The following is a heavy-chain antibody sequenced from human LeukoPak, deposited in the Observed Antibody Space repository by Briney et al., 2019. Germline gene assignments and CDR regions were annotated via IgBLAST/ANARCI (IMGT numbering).Heavy chain of an antibody. J-gene: IGHJ3*02. CDR3: AREPNAFDI. V-gene: IGHV3-48*03. CDR2: INSIGGTI. CDR1: GFTFSHSE. Sequence: GGSLRLSCAVSGFTFSHSEMNWVRQAPGKGLEWISYINSIGGTIYYADSVKGRFTISRDNAKNSLYLQMNSLRAEDTAVYYCAREPNAFDIWGQGTMVTVSS.